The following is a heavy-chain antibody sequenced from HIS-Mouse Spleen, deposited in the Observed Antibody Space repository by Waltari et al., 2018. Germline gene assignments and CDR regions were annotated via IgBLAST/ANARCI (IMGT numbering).Heavy chain of an antibody. V-gene: IGHV4-39*07. CDR2: IYYSGST. CDR1: GGSLSSSSYS. Sequence: QLQLQESGPGLVKPSETLSLTCTVSGGSLSSSSYSWGWIRQPPGKGLAWIGSIYYSGSTYYNPSLKSRVTISVDTSKNQFSLKLSSVTAADTAVYYCAREIPYSSSWYDWYFDLWGRGTLVTVSS. D-gene: IGHD6-13*01. CDR3: AREIPYSSSWYDWYFDL. J-gene: IGHJ2*01.